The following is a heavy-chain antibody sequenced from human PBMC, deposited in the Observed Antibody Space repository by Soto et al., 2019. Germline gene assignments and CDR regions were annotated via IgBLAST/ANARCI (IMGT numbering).Heavy chain of an antibody. CDR2: ISSSGSTA. D-gene: IGHD3-10*01. J-gene: IGHJ4*02. Sequence: RLSCAASGFTFSRFELHWVRQAPGKGLEWISYISSSGSTAYYASPVEGRFTISRDNANNSVYLQMDSLRAEDTALYYCTRAAWFPYLSFYWGQGALVTVSS. V-gene: IGHV3-48*03. CDR1: GFTFSRFE. CDR3: TRAAWFPYLSFY.